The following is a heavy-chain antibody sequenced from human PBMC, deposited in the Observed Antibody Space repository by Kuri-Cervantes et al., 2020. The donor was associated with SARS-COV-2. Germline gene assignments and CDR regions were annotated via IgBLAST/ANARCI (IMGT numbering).Heavy chain of an antibody. J-gene: IGHJ6*02. Sequence: ASVKVSCKASGYTFTGYYMHWVRQAPGQGLEWMGWINPNSGGTNYAQKFQGRVTMTRDTSISTAYMELSRLRSDDTAVYYCARLGATKGSYCYGVDVWGQGTTVTVSS. CDR1: GYTFTGYY. V-gene: IGHV1-2*02. CDR3: ARLGATKGSYCYGVDV. D-gene: IGHD1-26*01. CDR2: INPNSGGT.